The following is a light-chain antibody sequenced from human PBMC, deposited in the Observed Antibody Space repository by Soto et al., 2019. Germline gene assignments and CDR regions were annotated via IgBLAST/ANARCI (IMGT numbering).Light chain of an antibody. V-gene: IGKV1-39*01. Sequence: DTQMTQSPSSLSASVGDRVTITCRSSQSISNYVNWYQQRPGKAPKLLIYAASNLHSGVPSRFSGSGSGRDFTLTISSLHPEDFATYYCQHYNSYSEAFGQGTKVELK. CDR3: QHYNSYSEA. CDR1: QSISNY. J-gene: IGKJ1*01. CDR2: AAS.